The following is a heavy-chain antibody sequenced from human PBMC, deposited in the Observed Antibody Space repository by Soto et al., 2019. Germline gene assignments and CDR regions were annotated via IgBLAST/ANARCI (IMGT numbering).Heavy chain of an antibody. CDR2: IWYDGSNK. Sequence: QVQLVESGGGVVQPGRSLRLSCAASGFTFSSYGMHWVRQAPGKGLEWVAVIWYDGSNKYCADSVKGRFTISRDNSKNTLYLQMNSLRAEDTAVYYCARDKSAHDAFDIWGQGTMVTVSS. V-gene: IGHV3-33*01. CDR3: ARDKSAHDAFDI. CDR1: GFTFSSYG. J-gene: IGHJ3*02.